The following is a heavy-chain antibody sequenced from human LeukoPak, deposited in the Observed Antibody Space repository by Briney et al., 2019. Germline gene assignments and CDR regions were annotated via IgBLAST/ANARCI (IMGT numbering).Heavy chain of an antibody. J-gene: IGHJ2*01. CDR2: NSVHNGNT. V-gene: IGHV1-18*01. CDR3: AREGYVEL. CDR1: GYTFTSYG. Sequence: GASETVSCKASGYTFTSYGLGWVRQAPGQGLEWMGWNSVHNGNTNYAQKLQDRVTMTTDTPTSTAYMELRSLRSDDAAAYYCAREGYVELWGGGTLVTVCS.